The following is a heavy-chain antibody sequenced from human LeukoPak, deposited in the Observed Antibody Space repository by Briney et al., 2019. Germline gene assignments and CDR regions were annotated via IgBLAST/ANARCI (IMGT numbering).Heavy chain of an antibody. CDR1: GGTFSSYT. J-gene: IGHJ5*02. D-gene: IGHD3-3*01. V-gene: IGHV1-69*02. Sequence: ASVKVSCKASGGTFSSYTISWVRQAPGQGLEWMGRIIPILGIAHYAQKFQGRGTITADKSPSTAYIELSSLRSEDTAVYYCARGAHYYDFWSGYWNWFDPWGQGTLVTVSS. CDR2: IIPILGIA. CDR3: ARGAHYYDFWSGYWNWFDP.